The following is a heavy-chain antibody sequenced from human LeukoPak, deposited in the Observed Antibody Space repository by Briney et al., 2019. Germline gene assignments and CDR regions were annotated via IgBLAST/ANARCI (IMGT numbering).Heavy chain of an antibody. D-gene: IGHD3-10*01. Sequence: GGSLRLSCAVSGFTFSSYAIHWVRQAPGKGLEWVALISYDGSNKYYADSVKGRFTISRDNSKNTLYLQMNSLRPEDTAVYYCARDLGMVRGVISFDAFDIWGQGTMVTVSS. J-gene: IGHJ3*02. CDR1: GFTFSSYA. CDR2: ISYDGSNK. CDR3: ARDLGMVRGVISFDAFDI. V-gene: IGHV3-30-3*01.